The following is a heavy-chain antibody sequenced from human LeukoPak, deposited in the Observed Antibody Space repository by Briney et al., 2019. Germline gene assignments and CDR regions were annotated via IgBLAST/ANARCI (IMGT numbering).Heavy chain of an antibody. D-gene: IGHD2/OR15-2a*01. J-gene: IGHJ6*02. CDR1: GGSISSGDYY. CDR2: IYYSGST. Sequence: SETLSLTCTVSGGSISSGDYYWSWIRQPPGKGLEWIGYIYYSGSTYYNPSLKSRVTISVDTSKNQCSLKLSSVTAADTAVYYCAREGIRVNYYYYGMDVWGQGTTVTVSS. V-gene: IGHV4-30-4*01. CDR3: AREGIRVNYYYYGMDV.